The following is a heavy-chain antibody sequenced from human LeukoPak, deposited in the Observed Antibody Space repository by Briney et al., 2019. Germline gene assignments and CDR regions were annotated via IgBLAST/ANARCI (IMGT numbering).Heavy chain of an antibody. V-gene: IGHV3-49*04. CDR1: GFTFGDYA. J-gene: IGHJ4*02. D-gene: IGHD3-22*01. Sequence: GGSLRLSCTASGFTFGDYAMSWVRQAPGKGLGWVGFIRSKAYGGTTEYAASVKGRFTISRDDSKSIAYLQMNSLKTEDTAVYYCNTYYYDSSGYYPEYYFDYWGQGTLVTVSS. CDR3: NTYYYDSSGYYPEYYFDY. CDR2: IRSKAYGGTT.